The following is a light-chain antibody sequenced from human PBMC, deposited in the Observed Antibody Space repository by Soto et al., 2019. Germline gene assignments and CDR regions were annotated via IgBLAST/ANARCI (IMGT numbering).Light chain of an antibody. Sequence: QAVVTQPPSVSGAPGQRVTISCTGSSSYIGAGYDVHWYQQLPGTAPKLIIYANTNRPSGVPDRFSGSKSGTSASLAITGLQAEDEAEYYCQSYDDSLGGHVIFGGGTKLTVL. V-gene: IGLV1-40*01. CDR1: SSYIGAGYD. J-gene: IGLJ2*01. CDR2: ANT. CDR3: QSYDDSLGGHVI.